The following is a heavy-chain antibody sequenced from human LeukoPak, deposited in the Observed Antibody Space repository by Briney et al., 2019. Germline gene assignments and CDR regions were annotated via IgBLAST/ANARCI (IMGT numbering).Heavy chain of an antibody. V-gene: IGHV4-4*02. CDR1: GGSVINTNW. CDR2: VHLDGRT. D-gene: IGHD3-3*01. J-gene: IGHJ4*02. Sequence: SETLSLTCGVSGGSVINTNWWTWVRQPPGKGLEWIGEVHLDGRTNYNPSLESRLTMSVDVSENQVSLKLTSVTAAGTAVYYCAREGGFYRPLDYSGQGTLVTVSS. CDR3: AREGGFYRPLDY.